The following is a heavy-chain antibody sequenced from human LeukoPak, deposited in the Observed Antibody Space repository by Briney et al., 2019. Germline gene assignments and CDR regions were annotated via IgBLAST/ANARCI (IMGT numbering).Heavy chain of an antibody. CDR3: ARDCSGGSCYPY. D-gene: IGHD2-15*01. Sequence: GGSLRLSCAASGFTVSSNYMSWVRQDPGRGLKRVSVIYGASDTFYADSVKGRFTISRDNAKNSLYLQMNSLRAEDTAVYYCARDCSGGSCYPYWGQGTLVTVSS. J-gene: IGHJ4*02. CDR1: GFTVSSNY. CDR2: IYGASDT. V-gene: IGHV3-66*01.